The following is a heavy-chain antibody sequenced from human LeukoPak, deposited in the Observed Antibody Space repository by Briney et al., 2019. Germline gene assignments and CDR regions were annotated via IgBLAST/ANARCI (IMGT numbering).Heavy chain of an antibody. Sequence: PGGSLRLSCAASGFTFNGYGMNWVRQAPGKGLEWVSYISWSASTIYYADSVKGRFTISRDNAKNSLYLQMNSLRDEDTAVYFCVRDKWASYWGQGTLVTVSS. CDR2: ISWSASTI. D-gene: IGHD2-8*01. CDR3: VRDKWASY. CDR1: GFTFNGYG. V-gene: IGHV3-48*02. J-gene: IGHJ4*02.